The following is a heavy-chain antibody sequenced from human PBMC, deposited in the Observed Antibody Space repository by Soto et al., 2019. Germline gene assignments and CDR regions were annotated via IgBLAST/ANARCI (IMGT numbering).Heavy chain of an antibody. J-gene: IGHJ4*02. CDR3: ARGDLYCSGGSCYSKGFGY. D-gene: IGHD2-15*01. CDR1: GYTFTSYD. CDR2: MNPNSGNT. Sequence: GASVKVSCQASGYTFTSYDINWVRQATGQGLEWMGWMNPNSGNTGYAQKFQGRVTMTRNTSISTAYMELSSLRSEDTAVYYCARGDLYCSGGSCYSKGFGYWGQGTLVKVS. V-gene: IGHV1-8*01.